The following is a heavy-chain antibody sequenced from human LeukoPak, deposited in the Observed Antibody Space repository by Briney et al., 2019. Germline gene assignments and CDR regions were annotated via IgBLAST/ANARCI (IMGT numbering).Heavy chain of an antibody. D-gene: IGHD3-22*01. Sequence: ASVKVSCKASGYTFTGYYMHWVRQAPGQGLEWMGWINPNSGGTNYAQKFQGRVTMTRDTSISTAYMELSRLRSDDTAVYYCARDSEYYDSSGPSDYWGQGTVVTVSS. CDR2: INPNSGGT. J-gene: IGHJ4*02. CDR1: GYTFTGYY. V-gene: IGHV1-2*02. CDR3: ARDSEYYDSSGPSDY.